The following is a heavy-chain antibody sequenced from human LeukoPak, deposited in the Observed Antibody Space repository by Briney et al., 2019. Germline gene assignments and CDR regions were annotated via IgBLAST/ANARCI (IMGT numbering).Heavy chain of an antibody. CDR2: INAGNGNT. J-gene: IGHJ4*02. CDR1: GYTFTSYA. D-gene: IGHD6-13*01. V-gene: IGHV1-3*01. Sequence: ASVKVSCKASGYTFTSYAMHWVRQAPGQRLKWMGWINAGNGNTKYSQKFQGRVTITRDTSASTAYMELSSLRSEDTAVYYCGLIAAAGIDYWGQGTLITVSS. CDR3: GLIAAAGIDY.